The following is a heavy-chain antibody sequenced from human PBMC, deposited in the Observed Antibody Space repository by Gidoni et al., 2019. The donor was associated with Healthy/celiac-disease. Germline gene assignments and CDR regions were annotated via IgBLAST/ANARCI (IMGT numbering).Heavy chain of an antibody. D-gene: IGHD6-19*01. J-gene: IGHJ4*02. V-gene: IGHV3-23*01. CDR3: AKDGAYSSGWYEY. CDR1: GFTFSSYA. CDR2: ISGGGGST. Sequence: EVQLLESGGGLVQPGGSLRLSCAASGFTFSSYASSGVRQAPGKGLEWVSAISGGGGSTYYADSVKGRFTISRDNSKNTLYLQMNSLRAEDTAVYYCAKDGAYSSGWYEYWGQGTLVTVSS.